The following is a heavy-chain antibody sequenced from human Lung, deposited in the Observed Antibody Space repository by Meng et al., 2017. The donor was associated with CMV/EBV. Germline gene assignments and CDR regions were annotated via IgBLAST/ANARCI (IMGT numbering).Heavy chain of an antibody. V-gene: IGHV1-69*05. CDR3: ARDPPRGYSYGWDDY. D-gene: IGHD5-18*01. CDR2: IIPIFGTA. Sequence: SVKVSCKASGGTFSSYAISWVRQAPGQGLEWMGGIIPIFGTANYAQKFQGGVTITTDESTSTAYMELSSLRSEDTAVYYCARDPPRGYSYGWDDYWGQGTLVTVSS. CDR1: GGTFSSYA. J-gene: IGHJ4*02.